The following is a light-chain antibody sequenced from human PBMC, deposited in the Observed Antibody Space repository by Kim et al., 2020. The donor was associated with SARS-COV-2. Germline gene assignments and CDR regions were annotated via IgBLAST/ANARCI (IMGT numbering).Light chain of an antibody. Sequence: SYELTQPPSVSVSPGQTASITCSGDKLGDKYTCWYQQKPGQSPVLVIYRDSRRPSGIPERFSGSNSGNTATLTISGTQAMDEAYYYCQTWDSSGVFVGGT. CDR1: KLGDKY. CDR3: QTWDSSGV. CDR2: RDS. V-gene: IGLV3-1*01. J-gene: IGLJ2*01.